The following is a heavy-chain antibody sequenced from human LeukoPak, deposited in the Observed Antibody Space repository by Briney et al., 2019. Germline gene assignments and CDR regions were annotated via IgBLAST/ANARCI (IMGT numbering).Heavy chain of an antibody. Sequence: GGSLRLSCAASGFTFSSYAMHWVRQAPGKGLEWVAVISYDGSNKYYADSVKGRFTISRDNSKSTLYLQMNSLRAEDTAVYYCARVINGYLDYWGQGTLVTVSS. V-gene: IGHV3-30-3*01. CDR3: ARVINGYLDY. CDR2: ISYDGSNK. CDR1: GFTFSSYA. D-gene: IGHD1-14*01. J-gene: IGHJ4*02.